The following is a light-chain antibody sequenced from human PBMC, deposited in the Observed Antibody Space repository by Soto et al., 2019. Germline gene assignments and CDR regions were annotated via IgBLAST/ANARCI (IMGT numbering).Light chain of an antibody. J-gene: IGLJ3*02. V-gene: IGLV1-47*01. CDR1: SSNIGGNY. Sequence: QSVLTQPPSASGTPGQRVTISCSGSSSNIGGNYVYWYQALPGTAPKLLIYRNTQRPSGVPDRFSGSKSGTSASLAIRGLQSEDEADYYCAAWDDSLNGWVFGGGTKLTVL. CDR2: RNT. CDR3: AAWDDSLNGWV.